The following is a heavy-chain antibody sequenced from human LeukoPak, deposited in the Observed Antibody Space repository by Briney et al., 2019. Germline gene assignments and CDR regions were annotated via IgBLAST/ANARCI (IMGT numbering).Heavy chain of an antibody. CDR2: MSSSGIS. D-gene: IGHD6-13*01. CDR3: ARVAAAGTPYYYYYYMDV. J-gene: IGHJ6*03. V-gene: IGHV4-61*02. Sequence: PSQTLSLTCTVSNGSISSDTYFWSWIRQPAGKGLEWIGRMSSSGISTYSPSLKSRVTISIDTSRNQFSMNLNSVTAADTAVYYCARVAAAGTPYYYYYYMDVWGKGTTVTVSS. CDR1: NGSISSDTYF.